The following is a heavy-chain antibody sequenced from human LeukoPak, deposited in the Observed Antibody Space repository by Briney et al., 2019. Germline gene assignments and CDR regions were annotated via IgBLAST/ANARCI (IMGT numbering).Heavy chain of an antibody. CDR2: IYYSGST. CDR1: GGSISSSSHY. Sequence: SETLSLTCTVSGGSISSSSHYWGWTRQPPGKGLEWIGSIYYSGSTHYNPSLKSRVTISVDTSKNQFSLKLTSVTAADTAVYYCARHQSYYYDYYMDVWGKGTTVTISS. J-gene: IGHJ6*03. CDR3: ARHQSYYYDYYMDV. V-gene: IGHV4-39*01.